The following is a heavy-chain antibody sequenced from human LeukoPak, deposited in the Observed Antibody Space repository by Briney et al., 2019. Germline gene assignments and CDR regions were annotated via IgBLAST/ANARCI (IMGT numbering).Heavy chain of an antibody. J-gene: IGHJ5*02. D-gene: IGHD4-11*01. CDR1: GFTFSSYA. CDR2: ISYDGSNK. Sequence: GSLRLSCAASGFTFSSYAMHWVRQAPGKGLEWVAVISYDGSNKYYADSVKGRFTISRDNSKSTLYLQMNSLRAEDTAVYYCARDVWDTTELYNWFDPWGQGTLVTVSS. V-gene: IGHV3-30*01. CDR3: ARDVWDTTELYNWFDP.